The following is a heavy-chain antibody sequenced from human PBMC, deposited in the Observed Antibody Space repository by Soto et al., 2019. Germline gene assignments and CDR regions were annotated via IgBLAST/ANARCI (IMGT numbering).Heavy chain of an antibody. CDR2: IYYSGST. CDR1: GGSISSGGYY. V-gene: IGHV4-31*03. D-gene: IGHD3-9*01. CDR3: AGESRLTGPAVSFDI. J-gene: IGHJ3*02. Sequence: LTCTVSGGSISSGGYYWSWIRQHPGKGLEWIGYIYYSGSTYYNPSLKSRVTISVDTSKNQFSLKLSSVTAADTAVYYCAGESRLTGPAVSFDIWGQGTMVTVSS.